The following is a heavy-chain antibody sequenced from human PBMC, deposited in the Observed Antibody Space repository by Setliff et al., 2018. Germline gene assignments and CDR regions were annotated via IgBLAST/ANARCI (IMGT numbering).Heavy chain of an antibody. Sequence: ASVKVSCKTSGYTFTAYYIYCVRQAPGHGLELMGRIHPNTGSTNYLQDFQGRVTITRDTSIYTVYMELTGLTSGDTAVYYCAKQGYSDSLYAFDVWGQGTVVTVSS. CDR2: IHPNTGST. J-gene: IGHJ3*01. CDR3: AKQGYSDSLYAFDV. D-gene: IGHD3-16*02. V-gene: IGHV1-2*06. CDR1: GYTFTAYY.